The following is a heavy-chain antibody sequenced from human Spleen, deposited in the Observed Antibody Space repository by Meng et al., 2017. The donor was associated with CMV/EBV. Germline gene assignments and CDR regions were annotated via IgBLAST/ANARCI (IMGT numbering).Heavy chain of an antibody. CDR2: ISYDGSNK. V-gene: IGHV3-30-3*01. CDR1: GFTFSSYA. D-gene: IGHD2-2*01. CDR3: AKVGLGYCSSTSCYGFDY. J-gene: IGHJ4*02. Sequence: GGSLRLSCAASGFTFSSYAMHWVRQAPGKGLEWVAVISYDGSNKYYADSVKGRFTISRDNSKNTLYLQMNSLGAEDSAVYYCAKVGLGYCSSTSCYGFDYWGQGTLVTVSS.